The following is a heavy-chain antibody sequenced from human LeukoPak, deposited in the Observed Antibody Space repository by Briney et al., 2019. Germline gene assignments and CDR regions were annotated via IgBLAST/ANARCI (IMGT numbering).Heavy chain of an antibody. D-gene: IGHD2-15*01. V-gene: IGHV4-34*01. J-gene: IGHJ6*03. CDR1: GASFNGYY. CDR3: ARGGSYCSGARCYSYTSYYYMDV. Sequence: SETLSLTCTVDGASFNGYYWTWIRQPPGKGLEWIGEINHIGNSNHNPSLKSRVTISIDMSTNQFSLNLKSLTAADTAVYYCARGGSYCSGARCYSYTSYYYMDVWDKGTTVTVSS. CDR2: INHIGNS.